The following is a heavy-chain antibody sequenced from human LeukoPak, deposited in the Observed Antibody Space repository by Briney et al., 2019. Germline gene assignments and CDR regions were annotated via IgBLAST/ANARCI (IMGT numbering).Heavy chain of an antibody. D-gene: IGHD5-18*01. CDR1: GFTFNSYS. J-gene: IGHJ4*02. Sequence: GGSLRLSCAASGFTFNSYSMNWVRQAPGKGLEWISYISSSSSTIYYADSVKGRFTIPRDNAKNSLYLQMNSLRAEDTAVYYCARGYVDTAMVHPDFDYWGQGTLVTVSS. CDR2: ISSSSSTI. V-gene: IGHV3-48*04. CDR3: ARGYVDTAMVHPDFDY.